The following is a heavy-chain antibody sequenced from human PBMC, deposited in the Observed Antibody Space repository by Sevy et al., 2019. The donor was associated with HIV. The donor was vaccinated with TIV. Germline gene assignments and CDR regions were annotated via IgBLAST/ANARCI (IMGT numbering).Heavy chain of an antibody. CDR3: ARGFILRAFDI. V-gene: IGHV3-13*01. Sequence: GESLKISCAASGFTFSSYDMHWVRQATGKGLEWVSAIGTAGDTYYPGSVKGRFTISTENAKNSLYLQMNSLRAGDTAVYYWARGFILRAFDIWGQGTMVTVSS. D-gene: IGHD3-9*01. CDR1: GFTFSSYD. CDR2: IGTAGDT. J-gene: IGHJ3*02.